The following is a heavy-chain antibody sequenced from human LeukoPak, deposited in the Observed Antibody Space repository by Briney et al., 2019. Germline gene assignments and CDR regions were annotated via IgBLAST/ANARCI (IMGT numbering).Heavy chain of an antibody. CDR2: IYTSEST. CDR3: ARGRITDPRTRRGWFDP. Sequence: NPSETLSLTCTVSGGSISSYYWSWIRQPAGKGLEWIGRIYTSESTNFNPSLKSRVTISVDTSKNQFSLKLSSVTAADTAVYYCARGRITDPRTRRGWFDPWGQGTLVTVSS. J-gene: IGHJ5*02. CDR1: GGSISSYY. V-gene: IGHV4-4*07. D-gene: IGHD1-20*01.